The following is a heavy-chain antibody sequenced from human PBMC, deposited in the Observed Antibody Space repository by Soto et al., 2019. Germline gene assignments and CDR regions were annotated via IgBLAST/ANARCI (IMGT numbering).Heavy chain of an antibody. CDR2: MSPKTGNT. Sequence: QVQLVQSGAEVKKPGASVKVSCKASGYTFTSYDINWVRQATGQGLEWIGWMSPKTGNTGYAQNFQGRVTMTRNPSISTAYMELSSLTSEETAIYYCARGHPDWGFDLWGQGTLVPVSS. CDR3: ARGHPDWGFDL. D-gene: IGHD7-27*01. J-gene: IGHJ4*02. CDR1: GYTFTSYD. V-gene: IGHV1-8*01.